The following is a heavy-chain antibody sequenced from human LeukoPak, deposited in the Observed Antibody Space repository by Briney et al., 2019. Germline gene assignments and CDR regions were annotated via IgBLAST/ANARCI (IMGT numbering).Heavy chain of an antibody. CDR3: ARVQQQLLPFDY. D-gene: IGHD6-13*01. J-gene: IGHJ4*02. CDR1: GGSISSNY. CDR2: IYYSGST. V-gene: IGHV4-59*01. Sequence: KPSETLSLTCSVSGGSISSNYWSWIRQPPGKGLEWIGNIYYSGSTNYNPSLKSRVTISVDTSKNQFSLNVSSVPAADTAVYYCARVQQQLLPFDYWGQGILVTVSS.